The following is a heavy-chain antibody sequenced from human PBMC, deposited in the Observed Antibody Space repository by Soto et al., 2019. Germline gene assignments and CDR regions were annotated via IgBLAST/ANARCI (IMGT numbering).Heavy chain of an antibody. Sequence: EVKLVESGGGLVQPGGSLRLFCAASGFTFSSYSMNWVRQAPGKGLEWVSYISSSSSTIYYADSVKGRFTISRDNAKNSLYLQMNSLRDEETAVYYCAGATGKIWWFDPWGQGTLVTVSS. CDR2: ISSSSSTI. V-gene: IGHV3-48*02. D-gene: IGHD1-1*01. CDR3: AGATGKIWWFDP. CDR1: GFTFSSYS. J-gene: IGHJ5*02.